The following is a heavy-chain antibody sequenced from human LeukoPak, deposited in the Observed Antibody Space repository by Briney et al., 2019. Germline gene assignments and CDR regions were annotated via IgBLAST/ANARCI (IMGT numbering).Heavy chain of an antibody. CDR2: INHSGST. V-gene: IGHV4-34*01. CDR1: GGSFSGYY. D-gene: IGHD2-21*02. J-gene: IGHJ4*02. Sequence: SETLSLTSAVYGGSFSGYYWSWIRQPPGKGLEWIGEINHSGSTNYNPSLKSRVTISVDTSKNQFSLKLSSVTAADTAVYYCARGADLSAYYFDYWGQGTLVTVSS. CDR3: ARGADLSAYYFDY.